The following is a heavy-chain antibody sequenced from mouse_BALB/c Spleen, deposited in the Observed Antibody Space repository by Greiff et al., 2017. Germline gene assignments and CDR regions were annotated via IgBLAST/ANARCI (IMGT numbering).Heavy chain of an antibody. CDR3: ARRDSSGYAMDY. CDR1: GYSFTGYY. D-gene: IGHD3-2*01. Sequence: EVQLQESGPELVKPGASVKISCKASGYSFTGYYMHWVKQSHVKSLEWIGRINPYNGATSYNQNFKDKASLTVDKSSSTAYMELHSLTSEDSAVYYCARRDSSGYAMDYWGQGTSVTVSS. V-gene: IGHV1-31*01. CDR2: INPYNGAT. J-gene: IGHJ4*01.